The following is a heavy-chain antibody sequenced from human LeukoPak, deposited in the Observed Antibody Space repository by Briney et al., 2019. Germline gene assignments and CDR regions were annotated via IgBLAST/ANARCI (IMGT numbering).Heavy chain of an antibody. CDR2: INPNSGVT. Sequence: ASVKVSCKASGYTFTGYYMHWVRQAPGQGLEWMGWINPNSGVTDYAQKFQGRVSMTRDTSISTAYMELSRLKSDDTAVYYCARDRAGGGSVYWGQGTLVTVSS. CDR3: ARDRAGGGSVY. D-gene: IGHD3-16*01. CDR1: GYTFTGYY. J-gene: IGHJ4*02. V-gene: IGHV1-2*02.